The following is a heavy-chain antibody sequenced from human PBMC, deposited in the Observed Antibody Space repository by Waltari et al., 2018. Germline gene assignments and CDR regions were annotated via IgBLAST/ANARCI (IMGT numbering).Heavy chain of an antibody. CDR1: GGSISSSSYY. D-gene: IGHD1-26*01. J-gene: IGHJ4*02. CDR2: IYSSGGT. Sequence: QLQLQESGPGLVKPSETLSLTCTVSGGSISSSSYYWGWIRQPPGQGLEGYWSIYSSGGTYENPSLKSRVTISVDTSKSQFYLKLSSVTAADTTVYYCARSSAIGGAVDYWGQGTLVTVSS. CDR3: ARSSAIGGAVDY. V-gene: IGHV4-39*01.